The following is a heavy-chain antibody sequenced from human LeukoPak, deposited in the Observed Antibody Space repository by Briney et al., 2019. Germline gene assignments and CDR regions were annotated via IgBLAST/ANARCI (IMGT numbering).Heavy chain of an antibody. V-gene: IGHV3-11*06. CDR2: ISSSSSYT. J-gene: IGHJ5*02. D-gene: IGHD6-25*01. Sequence: PGGSLRLSCAASGFTFSDYYMSWIRQAPGKGLEWVSYISSSSSYTNYADSVKGRFTISRDNAKNSLYLQMNSLRAEDTAVYYCARGGGYNSGAFAPWGQGTLVTVSP. CDR1: GFTFSDYY. CDR3: ARGGGYNSGAFAP.